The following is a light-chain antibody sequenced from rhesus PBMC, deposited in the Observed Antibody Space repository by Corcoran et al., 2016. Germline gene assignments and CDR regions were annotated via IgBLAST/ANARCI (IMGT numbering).Light chain of an antibody. V-gene: IGKV1-32*03. CDR1: QGISSY. J-gene: IGKJ2*01. Sequence: DIQMSQSPSSLSASVGDRVTITCRASQGISSYLNWYQQKPGKAPKLLFYYAKRLASGVSSMLSGSGSGTDYTLTISSLQPDDSATYFCQQGYSTPYSFGQGTKVEIK. CDR2: YAK. CDR3: QQGYSTPYS.